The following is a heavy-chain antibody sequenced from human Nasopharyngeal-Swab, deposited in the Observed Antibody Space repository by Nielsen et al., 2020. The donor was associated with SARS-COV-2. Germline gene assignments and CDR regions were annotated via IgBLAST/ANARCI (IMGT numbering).Heavy chain of an antibody. J-gene: IGHJ5*02. Sequence: SCTVSGGSISSGGYYWSWLRQHPGKGLEWIGYIYYSGSTYYNPSLKSRVTISVDTSKNQFSLKLSSVTAADTAVYYCARGGKYSSSWYGWFDPWGQGTLVTVSS. CDR1: GGSISSGGYY. CDR3: ARGGKYSSSWYGWFDP. CDR2: IYYSGST. D-gene: IGHD6-13*01. V-gene: IGHV4-31*02.